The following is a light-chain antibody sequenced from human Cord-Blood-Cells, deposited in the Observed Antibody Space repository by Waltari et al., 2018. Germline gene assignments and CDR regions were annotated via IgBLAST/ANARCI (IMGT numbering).Light chain of an antibody. CDR1: SSDDGGYNL. Sequence: QSALTQPASVSGSPGQSITISCTGTSSDDGGYNLVSWYQQHPGKAPKLMIYEGSKRPSGVSNRFSGSKSGNTASLTISGLQAEDEADYYCCSYAGSNYVFGTGTKVTVL. V-gene: IGLV2-23*01. CDR2: EGS. CDR3: CSYAGSNYV. J-gene: IGLJ1*01.